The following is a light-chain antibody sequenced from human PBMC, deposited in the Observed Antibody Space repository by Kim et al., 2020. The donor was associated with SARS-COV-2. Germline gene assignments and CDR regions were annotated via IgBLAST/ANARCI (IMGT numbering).Light chain of an antibody. CDR3: QAWDSSSWV. J-gene: IGLJ3*02. CDR1: KLGDKY. V-gene: IGLV3-1*01. Sequence: VHPGQTASMTGAGDKLGDKYACWNQQKPGHSPVLVIYQDSERPSGIPERFSGSNSGNTATLTISGTQAMDEADYYCQAWDSSSWVFGGGTQLTVL. CDR2: QDS.